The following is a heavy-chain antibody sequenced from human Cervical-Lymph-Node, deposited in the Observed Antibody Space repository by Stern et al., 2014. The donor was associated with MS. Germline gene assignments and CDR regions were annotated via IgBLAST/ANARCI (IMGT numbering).Heavy chain of an antibody. CDR3: ATCSTAPGYYGSEY. V-gene: IGHV3-48*02. CDR2: ITSSGRTL. CDR1: GFTFTDYT. D-gene: IGHD3-10*01. Sequence: VQLVESGGGLVQPGGSLRLSCAASGFTFTDYTMDWVRQAPGKGLEWVSFITSSGRTLYYADSVKGRFTISRDNAQHSLYMHMNSLGDEDTAVYYCATCSTAPGYYGSEYRGQGTLVTVSS. J-gene: IGHJ4*02.